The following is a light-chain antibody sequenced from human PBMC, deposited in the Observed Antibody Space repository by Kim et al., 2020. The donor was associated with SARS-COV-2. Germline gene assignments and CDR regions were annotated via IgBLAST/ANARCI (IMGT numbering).Light chain of an antibody. Sequence: DIQLTQSPSFLSASVGDRVTIICRASQGISSYLAWYQQKPGKAPKLLIYGASTLQSGVPSRFSGSGSGTKFTLTVSGLQPEDFATYYCQQLHSYPLVTLGQGTRLEIK. CDR3: QQLHSYPLVT. CDR1: QGISSY. J-gene: IGKJ5*01. CDR2: GAS. V-gene: IGKV1-9*01.